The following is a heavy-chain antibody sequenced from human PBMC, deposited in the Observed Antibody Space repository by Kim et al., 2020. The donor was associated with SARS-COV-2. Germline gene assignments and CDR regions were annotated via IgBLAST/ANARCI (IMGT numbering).Heavy chain of an antibody. D-gene: IGHD3-10*01. CDR2: ISGNGGST. Sequence: GGSLRLSCAASGFTFSTYAMTWVRQAPGKGLEWVSGISGNGGSTYHADSVRGRFTISRDNSKNTLYLQMNSLRTEDTAAYYCAKGIGAMVRGTEVDYWGQGALGTVSP. CDR3: AKGIGAMVRGTEVDY. J-gene: IGHJ4*02. V-gene: IGHV3-23*01. CDR1: GFTFSTYA.